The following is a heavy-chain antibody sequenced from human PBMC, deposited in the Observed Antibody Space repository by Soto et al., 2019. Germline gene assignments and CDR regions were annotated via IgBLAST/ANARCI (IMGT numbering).Heavy chain of an antibody. Sequence: PGGSLRLSCAASGFTFSSYAMSWVRQAPGKGLEWVSAISGSGGSTYYADSVKGRFTISRDNSKKTLYLQMNSLRAEDTAVYYCAKDHRSDDYIWGTLGFDPWGQGTLVTVSS. D-gene: IGHD3-16*01. CDR3: AKDHRSDDYIWGTLGFDP. V-gene: IGHV3-23*01. CDR1: GFTFSSYA. J-gene: IGHJ5*02. CDR2: ISGSGGST.